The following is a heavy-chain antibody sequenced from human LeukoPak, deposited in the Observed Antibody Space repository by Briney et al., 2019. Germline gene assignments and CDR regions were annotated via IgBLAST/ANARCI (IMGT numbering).Heavy chain of an antibody. J-gene: IGHJ3*02. CDR1: GFTFSSYW. CDR2: IKQDGSEK. V-gene: IGHV3-7*01. Sequence: GGSLRLSCAASGFTFSSYWMSWVRQAPGKGLEWVANIKQDGSEKYYVDSVKGRFTISRDNAKNSLYLQMNSLRAEDTAVYYCARDRYYDILTGYSYGLRNDAFDIWGQGTMVTVSS. D-gene: IGHD3-9*01. CDR3: ARDRYYDILTGYSYGLRNDAFDI.